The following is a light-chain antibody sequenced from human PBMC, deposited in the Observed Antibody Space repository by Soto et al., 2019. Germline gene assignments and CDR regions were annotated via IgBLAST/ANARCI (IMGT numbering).Light chain of an antibody. CDR1: RSDVGSYNS. CDR3: SSFTSSSSYV. CDR2: DVS. Sequence: QSVLAPPASVSGSPGQSIAISCTGTRSDVGSYNSVSWYQQYPGKSPTLMIHDVSDRPSGVSNRFSGSKSGNTASLTTSGLQAEDEADYYCSSFTSSSSYVFGSGTKVTVL. V-gene: IGLV2-14*03. J-gene: IGLJ1*01.